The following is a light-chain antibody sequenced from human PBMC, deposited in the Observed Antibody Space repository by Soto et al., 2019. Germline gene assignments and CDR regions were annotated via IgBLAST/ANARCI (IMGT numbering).Light chain of an antibody. Sequence: DIQMTQSPSSLSASVGDSVTITCQTSQVINNYLNWYQQKPGQAPKLLIYDVSHLETGVPFRFRGSGSGQYSTLTISSLPPEDFATYYCQHYYNFPLTFGGGTKVDIK. CDR2: DVS. V-gene: IGKV1-33*01. CDR3: QHYYNFPLT. CDR1: QVINNY. J-gene: IGKJ4*01.